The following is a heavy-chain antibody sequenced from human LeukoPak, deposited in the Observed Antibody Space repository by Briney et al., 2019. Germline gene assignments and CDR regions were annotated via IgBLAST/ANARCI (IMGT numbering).Heavy chain of an antibody. Sequence: GGSLRLSCAASGFTCSNAWMSWVRQAPGKGLEWGGRIKSKTDGGTTDYAARVKGRLTISRDDSTNTLYMQMNRLKTEETAVYYCTTDLYYYDSSGYPRDYWGQGTLVTVSS. CDR1: GFTCSNAW. CDR2: IKSKTDGGTT. J-gene: IGHJ4*02. CDR3: TTDLYYYDSSGYPRDY. V-gene: IGHV3-15*01. D-gene: IGHD3-22*01.